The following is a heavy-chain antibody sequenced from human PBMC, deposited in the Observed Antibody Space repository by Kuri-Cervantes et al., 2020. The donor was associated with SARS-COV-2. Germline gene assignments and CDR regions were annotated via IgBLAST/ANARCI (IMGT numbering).Heavy chain of an antibody. CDR3: ARDSATGTRWGDLNGMDV. J-gene: IGHJ6*02. CDR2: ISGYNGNT. V-gene: IGHV1-18*04. Sequence: ASVKVSCKASGYNFTTYGISWVRQAPGQGLEWMGWISGYNGNTYYAQKFQGRVTMTIDTSTSTAYMDLRGLRSDDTAVYYCARDSATGTRWGDLNGMDVWGQGTTVTVSS. D-gene: IGHD1-7*01. CDR1: GYNFTTYG.